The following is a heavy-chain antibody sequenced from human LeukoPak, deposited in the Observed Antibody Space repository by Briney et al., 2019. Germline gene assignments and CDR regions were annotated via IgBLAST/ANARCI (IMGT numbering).Heavy chain of an antibody. J-gene: IGHJ4*02. Sequence: GGSLRLSCAASGFTVSSNYMSWVRQAPGKGLEWVSVIYSGGSTDSADSVKGRFTISRDNSKNTLYLQMNSLRAEDTAVYYCASPRSGWSFDYWGQGTLVTVSS. D-gene: IGHD6-19*01. V-gene: IGHV3-53*01. CDR2: IYSGGST. CDR1: GFTVSSNY. CDR3: ASPRSGWSFDY.